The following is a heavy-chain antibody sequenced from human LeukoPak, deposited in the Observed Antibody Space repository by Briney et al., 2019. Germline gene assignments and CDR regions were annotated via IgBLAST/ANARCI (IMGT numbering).Heavy chain of an antibody. CDR1: GFTFSSYS. CDR3: ARDSGYSSSSGENYFDY. Sequence: PGGSLRLSCAASGFTFSSYSTNWVRQAPGKGLEWVSSISSSSSYIYYADSVKGRFTISRDNAKNSLYLQMNSLRAEDTAVYYCARDSGYSSSSGENYFDYWGQGTLVTVSS. D-gene: IGHD6-6*01. J-gene: IGHJ4*02. V-gene: IGHV3-21*01. CDR2: ISSSSSYI.